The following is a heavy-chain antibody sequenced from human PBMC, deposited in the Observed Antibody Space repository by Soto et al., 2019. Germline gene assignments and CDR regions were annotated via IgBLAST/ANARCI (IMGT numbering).Heavy chain of an antibody. CDR2: INPIFGTA. CDR3: ARDSWNYDDAFDI. V-gene: IGHV1-69*06. D-gene: IGHD1-7*01. CDR1: GGTFSSYA. Sequence: SVKVSCKASGGTFSSYAISWVRQAPGQGLEWMGGINPIFGTANYAQKFQGRVTITADKSTSTAYMELSSLRSEDTAVYYCARDSWNYDDAFDIWGQGTMVTVSS. J-gene: IGHJ3*02.